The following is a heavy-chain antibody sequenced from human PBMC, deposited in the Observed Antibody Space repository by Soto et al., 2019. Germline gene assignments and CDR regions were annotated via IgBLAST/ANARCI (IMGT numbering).Heavy chain of an antibody. J-gene: IGHJ4*02. CDR3: ATQVLTPYSFDY. CDR1: GYTLTELS. Sequence: ASVKVSCKVSGYTLTELSMHWVRQAPGKGLEWMGGFDPEDGETIYAQKFQGRVTMTEDTSTDTAYMELSSLRSEDTAVYYCATQVLTPYSFDYWGQGPLVTVAS. D-gene: IGHD3-9*01. CDR2: FDPEDGET. V-gene: IGHV1-24*01.